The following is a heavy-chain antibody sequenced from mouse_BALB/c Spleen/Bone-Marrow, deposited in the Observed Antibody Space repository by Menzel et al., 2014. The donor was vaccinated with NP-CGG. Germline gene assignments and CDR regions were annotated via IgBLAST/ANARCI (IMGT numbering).Heavy chain of an antibody. V-gene: IGHV1-15*01. CDR1: GFAFTDYE. J-gene: IGHJ2*01. CDR2: IRPGSGGT. Sequence: QVQLQQSGAELVRSGASVKLSCKALGFAFTDYEMHWVMQTPVHGLEWIGTIRPGSGGTAYNQKFKGKATLTADKSSSKAYMELSSLTSEDSAVYYYTREKVGDFDYWGQGTTLTVSS. CDR3: TREKVGDFDY.